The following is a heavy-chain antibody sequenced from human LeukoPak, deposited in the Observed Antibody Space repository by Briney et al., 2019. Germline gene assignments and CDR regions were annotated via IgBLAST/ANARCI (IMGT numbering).Heavy chain of an antibody. V-gene: IGHV3-30*18. CDR1: GFSFISYG. CDR3: AKRPSDYGDYVTYFD. J-gene: IGHJ4*02. Sequence: GGSLRLSCAASGFSFISYGMHWVRQAPGKGLEWVGVISDDGRNKKYADSVKGRFTISRDNSKDTLYLQMNSLRDEDTAVYYCAKRPSDYGDYVTYFDWGQGTLVTVSS. CDR2: ISDDGRNK. D-gene: IGHD4-17*01.